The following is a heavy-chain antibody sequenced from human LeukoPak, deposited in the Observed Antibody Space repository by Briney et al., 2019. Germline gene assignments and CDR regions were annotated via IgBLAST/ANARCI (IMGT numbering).Heavy chain of an antibody. J-gene: IGHJ4*02. CDR3: ARHGASGDYYDSDY. CDR1: GYNFTNYW. CDR2: IYPGDSDT. V-gene: IGHV5-51*01. Sequence: GESLKISCKGSGYNFTNYWIGWVRQVPEKGLEWMGIIYPGDSDTRYSPSFQGQVTISADKSISTAYLQWSSLKASDTAMYYCARHGASGDYYDSDYWGQGTLVTVSS. D-gene: IGHD1-26*01.